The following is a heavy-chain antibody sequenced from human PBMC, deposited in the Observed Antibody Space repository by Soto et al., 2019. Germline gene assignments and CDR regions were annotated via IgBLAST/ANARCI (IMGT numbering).Heavy chain of an antibody. Sequence: PSETLSLTCAVSGGSISGSNWWSWVRQPPGKGLEWIGEIYHSGSTNYNPSLESRVTISVDKSKNQFSLKLSSVTAADTAVYYRARDRPIAAAGNYYYYGMDVCGQGTTVT. CDR1: GGSISGSNW. CDR2: IYHSGST. J-gene: IGHJ6*02. V-gene: IGHV4-4*02. CDR3: ARDRPIAAAGNYYYYGMDV. D-gene: IGHD6-13*01.